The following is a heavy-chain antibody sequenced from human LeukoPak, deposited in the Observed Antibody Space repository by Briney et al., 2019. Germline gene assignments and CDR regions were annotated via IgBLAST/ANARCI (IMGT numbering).Heavy chain of an antibody. J-gene: IGHJ4*02. CDR1: GFTFDDYA. CDR3: AKDINLPYFSALFGY. D-gene: IGHD2/OR15-2a*01. CDR2: ISWNSGSI. V-gene: IGHV3-9*01. Sequence: GGSLRLSCAASGFTFDDYAMHWVRQAPGKGLEWVSGISWNSGSIGYADSVKGRFTISRDNAKNSLYLQMNSLRAEDTALYYCAKDINLPYFSALFGYWGQGTLVTVSS.